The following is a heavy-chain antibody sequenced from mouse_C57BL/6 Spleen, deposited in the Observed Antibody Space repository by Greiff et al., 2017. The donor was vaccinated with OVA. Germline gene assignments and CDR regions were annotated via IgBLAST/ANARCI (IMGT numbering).Heavy chain of an antibody. CDR1: GYTFTDYN. D-gene: IGHD1-1*01. CDR3: AREGDYGSSSFDY. J-gene: IGHJ2*01. CDR2: INPNNGGT. Sequence: VQLKESGPELVKPGASVKIPCKASGYTFTDYNMDWVKQSHGKSLEWIGDINPNNGGTIYNQKFKGKATLTVDKSSSTAYMELRSLTSEDTAVYYCAREGDYGSSSFDYWGQGTTLTVSS. V-gene: IGHV1-18*01.